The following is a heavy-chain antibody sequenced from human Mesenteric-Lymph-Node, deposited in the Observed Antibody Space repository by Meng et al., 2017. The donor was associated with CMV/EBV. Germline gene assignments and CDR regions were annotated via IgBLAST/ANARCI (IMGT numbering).Heavy chain of an antibody. CDR2: TYYRSKWYN. CDR3: ARLVAGNLYFDN. J-gene: IGHJ4*02. Sequence: SGDSVSSNSAAWNWIRQSPSRGLEWLGRTYYRSKWYNDYAVSVKSRITINPDTSKNQFSLQVNSVTPEDTGVYYCARLVAGNLYFDNWGQGTLVTVSS. V-gene: IGHV6-1*01. D-gene: IGHD6-19*01. CDR1: GDSVSSNSAA.